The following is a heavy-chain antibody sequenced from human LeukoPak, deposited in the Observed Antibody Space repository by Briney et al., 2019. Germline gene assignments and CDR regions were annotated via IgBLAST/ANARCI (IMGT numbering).Heavy chain of an antibody. J-gene: IGHJ4*02. CDR3: ARDTMTSSWYCDD. V-gene: IGHV3-30*03. CDR1: GFTFSSYG. D-gene: IGHD3-22*01. CDR2: ISYDGSNK. Sequence: GGSLRLSCAASGFTFSSYGMHWVRQAPGKGLEWVAVISYDGSNKYYADSVKGRFTISRDNSKNTLYLQMNSLRAEDTAVYYCARDTMTSSWYCDDWGQGTLVTVSS.